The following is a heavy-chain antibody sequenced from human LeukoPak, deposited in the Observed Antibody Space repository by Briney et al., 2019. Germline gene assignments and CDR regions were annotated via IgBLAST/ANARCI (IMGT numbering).Heavy chain of an antibody. CDR2: IYSGGST. J-gene: IGHJ4*02. D-gene: IGHD3-22*01. V-gene: IGHV3-66*01. Sequence: PGGSLRLSCSASGFTFTTYDMTWVRQAPGKGLEWVSIIYSGGSTYYADSVKGRFTISRDNAKNSLYLQMNSLRAEDTAVYYCAQSNGYSLGFDWGQGTLVTVSS. CDR3: AQSNGYSLGFD. CDR1: GFTFTTYD.